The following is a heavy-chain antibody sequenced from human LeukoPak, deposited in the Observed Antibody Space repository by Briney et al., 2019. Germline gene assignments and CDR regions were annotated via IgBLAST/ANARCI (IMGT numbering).Heavy chain of an antibody. D-gene: IGHD6-13*01. CDR3: ARGGSSSWRGWFDP. CDR1: GGSISSGSYY. CDR2: IYTSGST. Sequence: PSQTLSLTCTVSGGSISSGSYYWSWIRQPAGKGLEWIGRIYTSGSTNYNPSLKSRVTISVDTSKNQFSLKLSSVTAADTAVYYCARGGSSSWRGWFDPWGQGTLVTVSS. V-gene: IGHV4-61*02. J-gene: IGHJ5*02.